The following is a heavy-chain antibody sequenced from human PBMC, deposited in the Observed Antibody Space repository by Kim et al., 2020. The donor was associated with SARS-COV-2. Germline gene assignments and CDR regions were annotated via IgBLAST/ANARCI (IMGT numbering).Heavy chain of an antibody. V-gene: IGHV4-31*03. J-gene: IGHJ5*02. CDR2: IYYSRST. CDR1: GGSISSGGYY. Sequence: SETLSLTCTVSGGSISSGGYYWSWIRQHPGKGLEWIGYIYYSRSTYYNPSLKSRVTISVDTSKNQFSLKLSSVTAADTAVYYCARGSRYSIVWFDPWGQGTLVTVSS. D-gene: IGHD5-12*01. CDR3: ARGSRYSIVWFDP.